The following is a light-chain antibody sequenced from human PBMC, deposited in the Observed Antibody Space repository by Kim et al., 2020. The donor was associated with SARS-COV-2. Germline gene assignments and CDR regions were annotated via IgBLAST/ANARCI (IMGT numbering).Light chain of an antibody. J-gene: IGLJ3*02. CDR1: SSHVGGYNY. CDR2: DVS. Sequence: SPGESVTISCTGTSSHVGGYNYVYWYQQHRGKAPKLMIYDVSKRPSGVPDRFSGSKAGNTASLTISGLQAEDEADYYCCSYAGSWVFGGGTQLTVL. V-gene: IGLV2-11*01. CDR3: CSYAGSWV.